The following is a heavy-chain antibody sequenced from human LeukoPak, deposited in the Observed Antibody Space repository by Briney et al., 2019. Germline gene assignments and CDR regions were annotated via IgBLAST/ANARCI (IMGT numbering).Heavy chain of an antibody. CDR2: INEYGSEK. CDR1: GFTFSTYW. Sequence: GGSLRLSCAASGFTFSTYWMTWVRQAPGKGLEWVASINEYGSEKSYVDSVKGRFTISRDNAQKSLYLEMNSLRAEDTAVYYCARAVTSTEGYWGQGTLVAVSS. J-gene: IGHJ4*02. V-gene: IGHV3-7*03. CDR3: ARAVTSTEGY.